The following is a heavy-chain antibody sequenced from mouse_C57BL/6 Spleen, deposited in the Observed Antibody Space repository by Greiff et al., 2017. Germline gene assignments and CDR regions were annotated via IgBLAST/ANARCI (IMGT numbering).Heavy chain of an antibody. CDR1: GYTFTSYW. D-gene: IGHD2-4*01. CDR3: ARHDYDEGYAMDY. CDR2: IYPGSGST. J-gene: IGHJ4*01. V-gene: IGHV1-55*01. Sequence: QVQLQQPGAELVKPGASVKMSCKASGYTFTSYWITWVKQRPGQGLEWIGDIYPGSGSTNYNEKFKSKATLTVDTSSSTAYMQLSSLTSEDSAVYYCARHDYDEGYAMDYWGKGTSVTVSS.